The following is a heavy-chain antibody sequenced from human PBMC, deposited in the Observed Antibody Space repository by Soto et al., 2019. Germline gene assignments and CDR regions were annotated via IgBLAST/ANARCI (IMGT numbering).Heavy chain of an antibody. CDR2: ISGSGGGT. V-gene: IGHV3-23*01. CDR1: GFTLSSYA. D-gene: IGHD1-1*01. CDR3: ATAPERQIWFDP. J-gene: IGHJ5*02. Sequence: EVQLLESGGGLVQPGGSLRLSCGVSGFTLSSYAMSWVRQAAGKGLEWVSAISGSGGGTYYADSVKGRFTISRDNSKNTVYLQMNSLRVEDTAIYYCATAPERQIWFDPWGQGTLVTVSS.